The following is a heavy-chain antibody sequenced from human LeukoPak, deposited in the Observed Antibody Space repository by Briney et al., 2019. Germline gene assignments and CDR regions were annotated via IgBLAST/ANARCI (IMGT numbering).Heavy chain of an antibody. CDR1: GYSISSGYY. CDR3: ARVDIVVVPAAIDSNDTFHDAFDI. Sequence: MTSETLSLTCTVSGYSISSGYYWGWIRQPPGKGLEWIGSIYHSGSTYYNPSLKSRVTISVDTSKNQFSLKLSSVTAADTAVYYCARVDIVVVPAAIDSNDTFHDAFDIWGQGTMVTVSS. CDR2: IYHSGST. V-gene: IGHV4-38-2*02. J-gene: IGHJ3*02. D-gene: IGHD2-2*02.